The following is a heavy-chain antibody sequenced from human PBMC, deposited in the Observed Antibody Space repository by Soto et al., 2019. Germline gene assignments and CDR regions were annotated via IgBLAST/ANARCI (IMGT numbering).Heavy chain of an antibody. CDR1: GFTFSTYG. Sequence: QVQLVESGGGVVQPGRSLRLSCAASGFTFSTYGMHWVRQAPGKGLEWVAVIWYDGSNEHYADSVKGRFTISRDDSKNTLYLQMNSLRAEDTAVYYFARDAYLGSGSYAYWGQGTLVTVSS. CDR2: IWYDGSNE. D-gene: IGHD3-10*01. CDR3: ARDAYLGSGSYAY. J-gene: IGHJ4*02. V-gene: IGHV3-33*01.